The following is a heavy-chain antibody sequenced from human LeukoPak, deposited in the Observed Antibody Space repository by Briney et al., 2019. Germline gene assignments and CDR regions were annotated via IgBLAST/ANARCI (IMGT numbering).Heavy chain of an antibody. CDR3: ARGYYYDSSGYLDY. Sequence: QPGGSLRLSYAASGFTFSSYEMNWVRQAPGKGLEWVSVIYSGGSTYYADSVKGRFTISRDNSKNTLYLQMNSLRAEDTAVYYCARGYYYDSSGYLDYWGQGTLVTVSS. J-gene: IGHJ4*02. CDR1: GFTFSSYE. D-gene: IGHD3-22*01. CDR2: IYSGGST. V-gene: IGHV3-53*01.